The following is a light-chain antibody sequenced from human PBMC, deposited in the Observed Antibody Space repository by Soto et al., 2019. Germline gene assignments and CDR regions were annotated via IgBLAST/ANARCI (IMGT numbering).Light chain of an antibody. V-gene: IGKV3-20*01. CDR2: GAS. CDR3: QQYASSSGLT. J-gene: IGKJ4*01. Sequence: EIVLTQSPGTLSLSPGERATLSCRASQSVSSNYLAWYQQKPGQAPRLLIYGASSRATGIPDRFSGSGSGTDFTLTISRLEPEDFAVYYCQQYASSSGLTFGGGTKVEIK. CDR1: QSVSSNY.